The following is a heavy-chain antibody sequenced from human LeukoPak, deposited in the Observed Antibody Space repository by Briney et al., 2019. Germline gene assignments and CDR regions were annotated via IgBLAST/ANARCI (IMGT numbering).Heavy chain of an antibody. CDR3: ARDPPGWLRSEGGEYFQH. V-gene: IGHV1-18*01. CDR2: ISAYNGNT. Sequence: ASVKVSCKASGYTFTSYGISWVRQAPGQGLEWMGWISAYNGNTNYAQKFQGRATMTTDTSMSIAYMELRSLRSDDTAVYYCARDPPGWLRSEGGEYFQHWGQGTLVTVSS. CDR1: GYTFTSYG. D-gene: IGHD5-12*01. J-gene: IGHJ1*01.